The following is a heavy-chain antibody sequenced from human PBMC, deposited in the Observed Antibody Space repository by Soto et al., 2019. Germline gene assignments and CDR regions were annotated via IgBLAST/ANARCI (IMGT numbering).Heavy chain of an antibody. CDR3: AHRRGNGWLTN. CDR1: GFTLSTYG. CDR2: ISYDGSSK. J-gene: IGHJ1*01. Sequence: GGSLRLSCAASGFTLSTYGMHWVRQAPGKGLEWVAVISYDGSSKYYADSVKGRFTTSRDNSKNTLYLQMNSLRPEDTAVYYCAHRRGNGWLTNWGQGTLVTVSS. V-gene: IGHV3-30*03. D-gene: IGHD6-19*01.